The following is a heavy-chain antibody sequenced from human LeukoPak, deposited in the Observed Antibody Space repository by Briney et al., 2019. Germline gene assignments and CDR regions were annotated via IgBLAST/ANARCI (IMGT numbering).Heavy chain of an antibody. V-gene: IGHV3-30*04. CDR3: ASPPDYYDSSGSTYYFDY. CDR2: ISYDGSNK. CDR1: GFTFSSYA. D-gene: IGHD3-22*01. J-gene: IGHJ4*02. Sequence: GGSLRLSCAASGFTFSSYAMHWVRQAPGKGLEWVAVISYDGSNKYYADSVKGRFTISRDNSKNTLYLQMNSLRAEDTAVYYCASPPDYYDSSGSTYYFDYWGQGTLVTVSS.